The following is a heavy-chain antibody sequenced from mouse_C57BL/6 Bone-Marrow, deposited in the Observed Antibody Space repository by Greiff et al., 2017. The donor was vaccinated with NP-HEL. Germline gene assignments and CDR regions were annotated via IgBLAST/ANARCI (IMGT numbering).Heavy chain of an antibody. CDR1: GFSFNTYA. CDR3: VRGKTDY. Sequence: GGGLVQPKGSLKLSCAASGFSFNTYAMNWVRQAPGKGLEWVARIRSKSNNYATYYADSVKDRFTISRDDSESMLYLQMNNLKTEDTAMYYCVRGKTDYWGQGTSVTVSS. J-gene: IGHJ4*01. V-gene: IGHV10-1*01. CDR2: IRSKSNNYAT. D-gene: IGHD2-1*01.